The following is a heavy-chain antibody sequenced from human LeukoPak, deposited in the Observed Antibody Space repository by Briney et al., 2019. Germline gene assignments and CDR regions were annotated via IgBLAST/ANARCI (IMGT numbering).Heavy chain of an antibody. V-gene: IGHV3-30*04. CDR3: AKGRAFGDL. CDR2: ISYDGSNK. Sequence: GGSLRLSCAASGLTFSSYAMHWVRQAPGKGLEWVAVISYDGSNKYYADSVKGRFTISRDNSKNTLYLQMNSLRAEDTAVYYCAKGRAFGDLWGQGTLVTVSS. CDR1: GLTFSSYA. D-gene: IGHD3-10*01. J-gene: IGHJ4*02.